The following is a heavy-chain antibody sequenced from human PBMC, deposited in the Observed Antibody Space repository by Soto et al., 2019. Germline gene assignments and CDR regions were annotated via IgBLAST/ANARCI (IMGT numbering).Heavy chain of an antibody. CDR1: GYSFTTNW. Sequence: PGESLKISCKASGYSFTTNWIGWARQLPGKGLEWMGIIYPHDSDTRYSPSFVGQVTISADNSITTAYLQWSSLKASDTAFYYCASGTPYFFDYWGQGTLVTVSS. CDR3: ASGTPYFFDY. D-gene: IGHD1-26*01. V-gene: IGHV5-51*01. CDR2: IYPHDSDT. J-gene: IGHJ4*02.